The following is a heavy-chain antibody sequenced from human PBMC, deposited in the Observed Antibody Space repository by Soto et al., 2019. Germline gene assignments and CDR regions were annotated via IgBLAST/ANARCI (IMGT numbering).Heavy chain of an antibody. CDR3: ARGVAGYSYAVTSLLRY. D-gene: IGHD5-18*01. CDR2: ISHDGSKK. Sequence: PGVSLRLSCAASSFTFSNFAMHWVRQAPGKGLEWVAIISHDGSKKYYADSVKGRFTISRDNSKNTLYLQVNSLSAEDTAVYYCARGVAGYSYAVTSLLRYCGQGSMVTVSS. J-gene: IGHJ4*02. CDR1: SFTFSNFA. V-gene: IGHV3-30-3*01.